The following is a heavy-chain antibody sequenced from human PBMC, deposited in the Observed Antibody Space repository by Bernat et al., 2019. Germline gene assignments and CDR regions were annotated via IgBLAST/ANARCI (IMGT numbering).Heavy chain of an antibody. Sequence: QVQLVESGGGVVQPGRSLRLSCAASGFTFSSYGMHWVRQAPGKGLEWVAVISYDGSNKYYADSVKGRFTISRDNSKNTLYLQMNSLRAEDTAVYYCAKEYCSSTSCYPYYYYYYGMDVWGQGTTVTVSS. CDR2: ISYDGSNK. D-gene: IGHD2-2*01. CDR1: GFTFSSYG. V-gene: IGHV3-30*18. J-gene: IGHJ6*02. CDR3: AKEYCSSTSCYPYYYYYYGMDV.